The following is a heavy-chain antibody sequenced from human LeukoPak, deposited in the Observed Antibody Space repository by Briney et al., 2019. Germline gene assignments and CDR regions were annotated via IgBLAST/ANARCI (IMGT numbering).Heavy chain of an antibody. Sequence: GSSVKVSCKASGGTFSSYAISWVRQATGQGLEWMGWMNPNSGNTGYAQKFQGRVTMTRNTSISTAYMELSSLRSEDTAVYYCARGRILYYYGSGSFGYWGQGTLVTVSS. CDR1: GGTFSSYA. CDR3: ARGRILYYYGSGSFGY. D-gene: IGHD3-10*01. CDR2: MNPNSGNT. J-gene: IGHJ4*02. V-gene: IGHV1-8*02.